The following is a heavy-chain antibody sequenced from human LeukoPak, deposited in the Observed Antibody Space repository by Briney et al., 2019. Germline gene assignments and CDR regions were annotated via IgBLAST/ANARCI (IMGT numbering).Heavy chain of an antibody. CDR3: ALGSGGSRWFDY. Sequence: SETLSLTCAVYGGSFSGYYWSWIRQPPGKGLEWIGEINHSGSTNYNPSPKSRVTISVDTSKNQFSLKLSSVTAADTAVYYCALGSGGSRWFDYWGQGTLVTVSS. V-gene: IGHV4-34*01. CDR1: GGSFSGYY. J-gene: IGHJ4*02. CDR2: INHSGST. D-gene: IGHD2-15*01.